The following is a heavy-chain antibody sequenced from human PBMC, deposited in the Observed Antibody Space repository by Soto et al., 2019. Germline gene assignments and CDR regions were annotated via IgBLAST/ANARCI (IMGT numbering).Heavy chain of an antibody. D-gene: IGHD6-6*01. CDR3: ARRSSSSLGSMFDP. CDR2: MYYTGNK. J-gene: IGHJ5*02. CDR1: GGSISSSAYH. V-gene: IGHV4-39*01. Sequence: PSETLSLTCTASGGSISSSAYHWDWIRQPPGKGLEWIGAMYYTGNKNYNPSLESRVTMSVDTSKNQFSLKLSSVTPTDTAVYYCARRSSSSLGSMFDPWGRGILVTVSS.